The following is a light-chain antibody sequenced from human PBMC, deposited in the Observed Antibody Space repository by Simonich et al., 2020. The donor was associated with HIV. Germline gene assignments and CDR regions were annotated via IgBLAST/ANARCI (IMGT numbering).Light chain of an antibody. CDR2: AAS. V-gene: IGKV1-12*01. CDR1: QGISSW. CDR3: QQAINFPRT. J-gene: IGKJ1*01. Sequence: DIQMTQSPSSVSASVGDRVTIRCRASQGISSWLAWSQHKPGKAPRLLMYAASSLQSGVPSRFSGSGSGTKFTLTISSLQPEDFATYYCQQAINFPRTFGQGTKVEVK.